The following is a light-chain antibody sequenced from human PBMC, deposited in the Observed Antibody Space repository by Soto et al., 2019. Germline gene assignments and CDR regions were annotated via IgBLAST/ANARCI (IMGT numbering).Light chain of an antibody. V-gene: IGLV2-11*01. J-gene: IGLJ1*01. CDR1: SSDVGGYNY. Sequence: QSALTQPRSVSGSPGQSVTISCTGTSSDVGGYNYVSWYQQHPGKAPKVMIYDVSKRPSGVPDRFSGSKSGNTASLTISGRQAEDEADDYCCSYAGSYTDVFGTGTKLTVL. CDR2: DVS. CDR3: CSYAGSYTDV.